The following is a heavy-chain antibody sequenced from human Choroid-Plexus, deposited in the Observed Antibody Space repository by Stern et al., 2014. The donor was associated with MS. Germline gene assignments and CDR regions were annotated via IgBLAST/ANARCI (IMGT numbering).Heavy chain of an antibody. D-gene: IGHD2/OR15-2a*01. V-gene: IGHV3-30*18. Sequence: VHLVESGGGVVQPGRPLRLSCVASGFTLGSCAMHWVRQAPGKGLEWVAGVSYGGSNKYYADAEKCRFTISRDNSQNTLYMQISSLRPEDTAVYYCAKDRQYLTYFFDHWGQGSLVTVSS. CDR3: AKDRQYLTYFFDH. J-gene: IGHJ5*02. CDR1: GFTLGSCA. CDR2: VSYGGSNK.